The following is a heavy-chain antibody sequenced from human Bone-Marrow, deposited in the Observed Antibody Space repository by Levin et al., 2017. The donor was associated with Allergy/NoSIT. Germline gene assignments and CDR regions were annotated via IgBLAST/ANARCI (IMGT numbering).Heavy chain of an antibody. CDR1: GFSLTTSGMC. V-gene: IGHV2-70*11. J-gene: IGHJ6*02. Sequence: SGPTLVKPTQTLTLTCTFSGFSLTTSGMCVSWIRQPPGKALEWLARIDWDDDKYYSTSLKTRLTISKDTSKNQVVLTMTNMDPVDTATYYCARTPHLGYNYGFYYGMDVWGQGTTVTVSS. CDR3: ARTPHLGYNYGFYYGMDV. CDR2: IDWDDDK. D-gene: IGHD5-18*01.